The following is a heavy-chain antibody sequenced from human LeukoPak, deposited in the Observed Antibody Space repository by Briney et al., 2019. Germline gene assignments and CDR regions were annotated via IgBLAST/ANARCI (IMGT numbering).Heavy chain of an antibody. CDR3: AKDLNSDWLLGAFDI. CDR2: ISSSSSTI. V-gene: IGHV3-48*04. J-gene: IGHJ3*02. D-gene: IGHD3-9*01. Sequence: GGSLRLSCAASGFTFSSYSMNWVRQAPGKGLEWVSYISSSSSTIYYADSVKGRFTISRDNAKNSLYLQMNSLRAEDTAVYYCAKDLNSDWLLGAFDIWGQGTMVTVSS. CDR1: GFTFSSYS.